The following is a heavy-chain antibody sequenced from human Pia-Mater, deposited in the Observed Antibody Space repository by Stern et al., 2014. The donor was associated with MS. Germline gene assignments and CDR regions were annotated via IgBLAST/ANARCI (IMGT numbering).Heavy chain of an antibody. J-gene: IGHJ4*02. D-gene: IGHD1-26*01. CDR2: ISGSGGST. CDR1: GFTFSDYA. Sequence: EDQLVESGGGLAQPGGSLRLSCAGSGFTFSDYAMSWVRQAPGKGLEWVSGISGSGGSTYSAASVQGRFNISRDKSMDTMYLQMSSLRVDDTAVYYCAKGSRIVGSTEFDSWGQGTLVTVSS. CDR3: AKGSRIVGSTEFDS. V-gene: IGHV3-23*04.